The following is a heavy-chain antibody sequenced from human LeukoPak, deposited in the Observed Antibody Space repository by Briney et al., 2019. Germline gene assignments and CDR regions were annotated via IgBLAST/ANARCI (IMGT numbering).Heavy chain of an antibody. Sequence: GVSVKVSCTASGYTFTGYYMNWVRQAPGQGLEWMGWINSDSGFTKYAQKFQGRVTMTRDTSTTTVYMDLTRLTSDDTAVYYCARNFDMKGFDPWGRGTLVTVSS. CDR2: INSDSGFT. V-gene: IGHV1-2*02. CDR3: ARNFDMKGFDP. J-gene: IGHJ5*02. CDR1: GYTFTGYY. D-gene: IGHD3-9*01.